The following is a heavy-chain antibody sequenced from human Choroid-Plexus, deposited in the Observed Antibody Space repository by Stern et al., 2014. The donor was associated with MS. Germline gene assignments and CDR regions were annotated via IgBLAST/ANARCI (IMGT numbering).Heavy chain of an antibody. CDR3: AKDRQYLTYFFDH. Sequence: VQLVESGGGVVQPGRPLRLSCVASGFTFGSCAMHWVRQAPGKGLEWVAGVSYDGSNKYYADSVKGRFTISSDNSHNTLYMQMISLRPEDTAVYYCAKDRQYLTYFFDHWGQGSLVTVSS. J-gene: IGHJ5*02. CDR1: GFTFGSCA. CDR2: VSYDGSNK. D-gene: IGHD2/OR15-2a*01. V-gene: IGHV3-30*18.